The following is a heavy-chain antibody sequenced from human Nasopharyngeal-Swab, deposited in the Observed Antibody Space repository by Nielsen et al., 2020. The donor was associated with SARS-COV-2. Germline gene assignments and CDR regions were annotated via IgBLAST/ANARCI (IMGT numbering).Heavy chain of an antibody. CDR2: IIPIFGTA. CDR3: ARITMVRGVIIYWYFDL. CDR1: GGTFSSYA. Sequence: SVKVSCKASGGTFSSYAISWVRQAPGQGLEWMGGIIPIFGTANYAQKFQGRVTITADGSTSTAYMELSSLRSEDTAVYYCARITMVRGVIIYWYFDLWGRGTLVTVSS. V-gene: IGHV1-69*13. J-gene: IGHJ2*01. D-gene: IGHD3-10*01.